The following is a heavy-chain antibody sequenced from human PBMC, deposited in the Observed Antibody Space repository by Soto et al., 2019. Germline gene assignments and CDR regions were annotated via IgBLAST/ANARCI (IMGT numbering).Heavy chain of an antibody. Sequence: SETLSLTCAVSGGSISSGGYSWSWIRQPPGKGLEWIGYIYHSGSTYYNPSLKSRVTISVDRSKNQFSLKLSSVTAADTAVYYCARGYHDYTRGWFDPWGKGTLVT. J-gene: IGHJ5*02. D-gene: IGHD4-4*01. CDR3: ARGYHDYTRGWFDP. CDR2: IYHSGST. CDR1: GGSISSGGYS. V-gene: IGHV4-30-2*01.